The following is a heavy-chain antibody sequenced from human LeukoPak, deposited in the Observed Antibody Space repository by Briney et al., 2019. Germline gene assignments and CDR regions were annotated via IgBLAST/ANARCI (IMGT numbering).Heavy chain of an antibody. J-gene: IGHJ4*02. V-gene: IGHV3-7*01. CDR2: IKQDGSEK. CDR1: GFTFSSYW. Sequence: GGSLRLSCADSGFTFSSYWMSWVRQAPGKGLEWVANIKQDGSEKYYADSVKGRFTISRDNTKNTLYLQMNSLRAEDTAVYYCAKGYQLPDYWGQGTLVTVSS. D-gene: IGHD2-2*01. CDR3: AKGYQLPDY.